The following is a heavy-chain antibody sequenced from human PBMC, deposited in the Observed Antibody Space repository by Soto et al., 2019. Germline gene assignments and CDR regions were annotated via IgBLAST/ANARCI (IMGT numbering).Heavy chain of an antibody. Sequence: GGSLGLSCSPFGFTFSIYALTGVRKAPGRGREWVSAITGRGSGTYYADSAKGRNTISRDNTKNAMYPQKNSLSAEDTAVYYCEKDRGEQWFGELFPPSPGYLDYWGQGTLVTVSS. D-gene: IGHD3-10*01. CDR2: ITGRGSGT. J-gene: IGHJ4*02. V-gene: IGHV3-23*01. CDR3: EKDRGEQWFGELFPPSPGYLDY. CDR1: GFTFSIYA.